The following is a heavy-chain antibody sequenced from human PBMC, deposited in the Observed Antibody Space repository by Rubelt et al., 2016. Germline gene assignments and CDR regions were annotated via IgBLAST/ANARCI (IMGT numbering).Heavy chain of an antibody. CDR3: ATRDILTGYYTLDYYYYGMDV. J-gene: IGHJ6*02. Sequence: QVQLVQSGAEVKKPGASVKVSCKASGYIFTNYDINWVRQAPRQGLEWMGWMNPNTGNTGFAQKFQGRVTITADKSTSTAYMELSSLRSEDTAVYYCATRDILTGYYTLDYYYYGMDVWGQGTTVTVSS. CDR1: GYIFTNYD. D-gene: IGHD3-9*01. V-gene: IGHV1-8*01. CDR2: MNPNTGNT.